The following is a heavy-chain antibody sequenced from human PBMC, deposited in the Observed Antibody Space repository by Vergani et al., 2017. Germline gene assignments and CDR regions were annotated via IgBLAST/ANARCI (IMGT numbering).Heavy chain of an antibody. Sequence: EVQLVESGGGLVQPGGSLRLSCAASGFTFSSYSMNCVRQAPGKGLEWVSYISSSSSTIYYADSVKGRFTISRDNAKNSLYLQMNSLRDEDTAVYYCARDPSTDYGGNPYYFDYWGQGTLVTVSS. CDR1: GFTFSSYS. J-gene: IGHJ4*02. D-gene: IGHD4-23*01. CDR2: ISSSSSTI. CDR3: ARDPSTDYGGNPYYFDY. V-gene: IGHV3-48*02.